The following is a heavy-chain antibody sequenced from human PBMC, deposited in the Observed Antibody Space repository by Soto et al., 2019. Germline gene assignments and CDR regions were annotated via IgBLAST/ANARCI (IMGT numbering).Heavy chain of an antibody. CDR1: GGSISSGGYY. CDR3: ARHTGGKGPLSYYAPFAFDI. CDR2: IYYSGST. D-gene: IGHD3-10*01. Sequence: PSETLSLTCTVSGGSISSGGYYWSWIRQHPGKGLDCFGYIYYSGSTYYNPSFKSRVTISVDTSKNQFSLKLSSVTAADTAVYYCARHTGGKGPLSYYAPFAFDIWGQGTMVTVSS. J-gene: IGHJ3*02. V-gene: IGHV4-31*03.